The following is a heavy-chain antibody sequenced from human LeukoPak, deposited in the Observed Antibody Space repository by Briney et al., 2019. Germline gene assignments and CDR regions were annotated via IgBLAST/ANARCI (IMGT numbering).Heavy chain of an antibody. CDR3: ARIVKYCVSSRCSTIAFDI. Sequence: PGGSLRLSCAASGLPVSSNYMSWVRQAPGKGLEWVSVIYSGLTTDYADSVKGRFTISRDNSKNTLYLQMNSLTAEDTAVYYCARIVKYCVSSRCSTIAFDIWGQGAMVTVSS. CDR1: GLPVSSNY. J-gene: IGHJ3*02. CDR2: IYSGLTT. V-gene: IGHV3-53*01. D-gene: IGHD2-2*02.